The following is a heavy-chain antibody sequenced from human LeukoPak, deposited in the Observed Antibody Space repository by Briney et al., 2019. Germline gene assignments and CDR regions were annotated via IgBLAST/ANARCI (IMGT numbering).Heavy chain of an antibody. Sequence: KAGGSLRLSCAASGFTFSSYWMSWVRQAPGKGLEWVSFISSSSSTRYYADSVKGRFTISRDNAKNSLYLQMNSLRAEDTAVYYCARSYWGSDRSFDYWGQGTLVTVSS. V-gene: IGHV3-48*01. CDR3: ARSYWGSDRSFDY. CDR1: GFTFSSYW. J-gene: IGHJ4*02. CDR2: ISSSSSTR. D-gene: IGHD7-27*01.